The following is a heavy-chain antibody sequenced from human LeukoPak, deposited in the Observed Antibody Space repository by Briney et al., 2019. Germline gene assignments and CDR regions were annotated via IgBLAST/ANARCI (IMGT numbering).Heavy chain of an antibody. CDR2: IKSDGKT. Sequence: GGSLRLSCAASGFTFSSYWVHWVRQAPGKGLVWVSRIKSDGKTNYADSVKGRFTISRDNAKNTVSLQMNSLRAEDTGVYYCARAPSEIGGYYPEYFRHWGQGTLVTVSS. J-gene: IGHJ1*01. CDR3: ARAPSEIGGYYPEYFRH. CDR1: GFTFSSYW. V-gene: IGHV3-74*01. D-gene: IGHD3-22*01.